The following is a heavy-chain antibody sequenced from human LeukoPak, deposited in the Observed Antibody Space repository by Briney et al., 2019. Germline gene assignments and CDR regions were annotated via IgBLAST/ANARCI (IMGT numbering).Heavy chain of an antibody. Sequence: GASVKVSCKASGYTFTSYDINWVRQATGQGLEWMGWMNPNSGNTGYAQKFQGRVTMTRNTSISTAYMELSSLRSEDTAVYCCATGFGYSSSWYNAFDIWGQGTMVTVSS. CDR2: MNPNSGNT. D-gene: IGHD6-13*01. CDR3: ATGFGYSSSWYNAFDI. CDR1: GYTFTSYD. J-gene: IGHJ3*02. V-gene: IGHV1-8*01.